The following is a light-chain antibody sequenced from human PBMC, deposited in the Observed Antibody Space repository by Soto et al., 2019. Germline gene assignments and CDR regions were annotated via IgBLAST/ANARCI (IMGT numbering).Light chain of an antibody. V-gene: IGKV3-20*01. CDR2: GAS. CDR3: QQYGSSPRT. Sequence: EVVMTQSPATLSVSPGERATLSCRASQSVANRLAWYQHTPGQAPRLLIYGASTRATGIPDRFSGSGSGTDFTLTINRVAPEDFAVYYCQQYGSSPRTFGQGTKVDIK. J-gene: IGKJ1*01. CDR1: QSVANR.